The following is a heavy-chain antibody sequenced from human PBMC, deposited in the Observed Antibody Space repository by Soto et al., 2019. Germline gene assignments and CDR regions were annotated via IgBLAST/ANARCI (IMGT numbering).Heavy chain of an antibody. CDR3: ARSVDP. CDR2: IYHSGST. CDR1: EGSSRSGGYS. J-gene: IGHJ5*02. Sequence: SETLSLTCAVSEGSSRSGGYSWSWIRQPPGKGLEWIGYIYHSGSTYYNPSLKSRVTISVDTSKNQFSLKLSSVTAADTAVYYCARSVDPWGQGTLVTVS. V-gene: IGHV4-30-2*05.